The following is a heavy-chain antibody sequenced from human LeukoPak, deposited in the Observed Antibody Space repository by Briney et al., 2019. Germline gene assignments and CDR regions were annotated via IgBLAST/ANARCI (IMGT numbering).Heavy chain of an antibody. CDR3: ARGLAAAGTPY. Sequence: GGSLRLSCAASGFTFHDYAMSWVRQAPGKGLEWVSVINWNGGSRGYADSVKGRFTISRDNAKNSLYLQMNSLRAEDTALYYCARGLAAAGTPYWGQGTLVTASS. CDR2: INWNGGSR. V-gene: IGHV3-20*04. D-gene: IGHD6-13*01. J-gene: IGHJ4*02. CDR1: GFTFHDYA.